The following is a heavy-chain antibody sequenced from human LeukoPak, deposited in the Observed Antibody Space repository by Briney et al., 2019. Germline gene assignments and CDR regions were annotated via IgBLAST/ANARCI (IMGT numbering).Heavy chain of an antibody. CDR3: AHRFIGDYEGGYHFDY. J-gene: IGHJ4*02. V-gene: IGHV2-5*02. CDR1: GFSLSTSGVG. Sequence: SGPTLVNPTQTLTLTCTFSGFSLSTSGVGVGWIRQPSGKALEWHAPRYSDDDKRCSPSLKSRLPITKDPSKHQVVLTMTNMDPVDTATYYRAHRFIGDYEGGYHFDYWGQGTLVTVSS. D-gene: IGHD4-17*01. CDR2: RYSDDDK.